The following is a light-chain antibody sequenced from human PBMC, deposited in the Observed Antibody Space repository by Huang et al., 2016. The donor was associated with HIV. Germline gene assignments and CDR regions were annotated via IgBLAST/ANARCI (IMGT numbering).Light chain of an antibody. CDR1: QSVGSK. J-gene: IGKJ1*01. CDR3: QQYKIWPMT. CDR2: GAA. V-gene: IGKV3-15*01. Sequence: EIVMTQSPGTLSAAPGERATLSWRASQSVGSKLAWYQQKPGQTPRLLIYGAATRASGFPARFSGSGSGTEFTLTISSLQSEDFAVYYCQQYKIWPMTFGQGTKVEIK.